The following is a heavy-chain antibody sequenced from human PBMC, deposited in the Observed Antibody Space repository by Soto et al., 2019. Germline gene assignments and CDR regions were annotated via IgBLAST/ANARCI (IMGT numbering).Heavy chain of an antibody. D-gene: IGHD3-3*01. CDR3: ARYHNFWSGYYADY. V-gene: IGHV4-61*03. J-gene: IGHJ4*02. Sequence: WTWIRQPPGKGLEWIGCITYSGDTHYNPSLRSRVFISGDTSKNHFSLKVNSVTAADTAVYYCARYHNFWSGYYADYWGQGTLVNGSS. CDR2: ITYSGDT.